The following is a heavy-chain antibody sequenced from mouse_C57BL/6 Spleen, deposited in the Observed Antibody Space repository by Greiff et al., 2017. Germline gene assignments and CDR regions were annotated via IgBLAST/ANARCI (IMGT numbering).Heavy chain of an antibody. V-gene: IGHV5-9-1*02. J-gene: IGHJ1*03. D-gene: IGHD1-1*01. CDR1: GFTFSSYA. CDR2: ISSGGDYI. CDR3: TRCTTVVARYFDV. Sequence: EVQLVESGEGLVKPGGSLKLSCAASGFTFSSYAMSWVRQTPEKRLEWVAYISSGGDYIYYADTVKGRVTISRDNARNTLYLQMSSLKSEDTAMYYCTRCTTVVARYFDVWGTGTTGTVSS.